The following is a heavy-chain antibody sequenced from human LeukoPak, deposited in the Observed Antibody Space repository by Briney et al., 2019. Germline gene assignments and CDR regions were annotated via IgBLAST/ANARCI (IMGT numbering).Heavy chain of an antibody. CDR1: GDSITSGRYY. Sequence: PSETLSLTCTVSGDSITSGRYYWSWIRQPAGKELEWIGYIYYSGSTNYNPSLKSRVTISVDTSKNQFSLKLSSVTAADTAVYYCASNLRSGSYPFDYWGQGTLVTVSS. D-gene: IGHD3-10*01. CDR3: ASNLRSGSYPFDY. CDR2: IYYSGST. V-gene: IGHV4-61*10. J-gene: IGHJ4*02.